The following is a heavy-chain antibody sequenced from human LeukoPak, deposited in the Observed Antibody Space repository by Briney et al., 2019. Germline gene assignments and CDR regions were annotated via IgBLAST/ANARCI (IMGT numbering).Heavy chain of an antibody. CDR2: ISAYNGNT. Sequence: GESLKISCKASGYTFTSYGISWVRQAPGQGLEWMGWISAYNGNTNYAQKLQGRVTMTTDTSTSTAYMELRSLRSDDTAVYYCAREDSSGSYPYFDYWGQGTLVTVSS. CDR1: GYTFTSYG. V-gene: IGHV1-18*01. D-gene: IGHD1-26*01. CDR3: AREDSSGSYPYFDY. J-gene: IGHJ4*02.